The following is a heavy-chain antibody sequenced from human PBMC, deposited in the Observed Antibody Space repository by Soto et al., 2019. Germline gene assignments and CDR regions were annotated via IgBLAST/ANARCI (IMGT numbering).Heavy chain of an antibody. V-gene: IGHV4-39*01. D-gene: IGHD4-17*01. CDR1: GGSISTNSYY. CDR2: AHSTGST. J-gene: IGHJ4*02. CDR3: ASGSTVTTGDL. Sequence: SETLSLTCTVSGGSISTNSYYGGWVRHPPGKGLEWIGCAHSTGSTYYNPSLKSRVTIYVDTSKNQFSLKLTSVTAADTAVYYCASGSTVTTGDLWGQGTVMTVSS.